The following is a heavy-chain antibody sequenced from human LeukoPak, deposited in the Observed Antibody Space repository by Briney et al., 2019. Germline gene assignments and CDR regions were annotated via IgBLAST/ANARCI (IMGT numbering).Heavy chain of an antibody. Sequence: PGGSLRLSCAASGFSFDTYAMHWVRQAPGQGLEWVALIWHDGSEKYYVDSVKGRFAISRDNAKNSLYLQMNSLRAEDTAVYYCARVKYYYGSGSDYFDYWGQGTLVTVSS. CDR1: GFSFDTYA. CDR3: ARVKYYYGSGSDYFDY. D-gene: IGHD3-10*01. V-gene: IGHV3-33*01. CDR2: IWHDGSEK. J-gene: IGHJ4*02.